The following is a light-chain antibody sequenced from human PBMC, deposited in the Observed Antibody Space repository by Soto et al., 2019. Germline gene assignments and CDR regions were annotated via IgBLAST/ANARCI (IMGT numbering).Light chain of an antibody. CDR3: QQSYLTPLS. V-gene: IGKV1-39*01. CDR1: QSISSY. J-gene: IGKJ5*01. Sequence: DIQMTQSPSSLSASVGDRVTITCRASQSISSYLNWYQQKPGKAPKLLISAVSNLQSGVPSRFSGSGSGTDFTLTITSLQPEDFATYYCQQSYLTPLSFGQGARLEIK. CDR2: AVS.